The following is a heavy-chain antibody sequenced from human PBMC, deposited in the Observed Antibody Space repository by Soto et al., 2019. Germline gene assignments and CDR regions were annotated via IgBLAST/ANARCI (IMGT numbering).Heavy chain of an antibody. V-gene: IGHV3-23*01. D-gene: IGHD2-2*01. CDR3: AKARVPAASNYYYYYYMDV. Sequence: EVQLLESGGGLVQPGGSLRLSCAASGFTFSSYAMSWVRQAPGKGLEWVSAISGSGGSTYYADSVKGRSTISRDNSKNTLYLQMNGLRAEDTAVYYCAKARVPAASNYYYYYYMDVWGKGTTVTVSS. CDR1: GFTFSSYA. J-gene: IGHJ6*03. CDR2: ISGSGGST.